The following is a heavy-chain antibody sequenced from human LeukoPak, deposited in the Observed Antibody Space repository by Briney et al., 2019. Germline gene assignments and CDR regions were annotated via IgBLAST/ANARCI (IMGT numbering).Heavy chain of an antibody. CDR2: IIPILGIA. CDR1: GGTFSSYA. D-gene: IGHD3-22*01. V-gene: IGHV1-69*04. Sequence: ASVTVSCKASGGTFSSYAISWVRQAPGQGLEWMGRIIPILGIANYAQKFQGRVTITADKSTSTAYMELSSLRSEDTAVYYCARDPSDYYDSSGYYHFDYWGQGTLVTVSS. J-gene: IGHJ4*02. CDR3: ARDPSDYYDSSGYYHFDY.